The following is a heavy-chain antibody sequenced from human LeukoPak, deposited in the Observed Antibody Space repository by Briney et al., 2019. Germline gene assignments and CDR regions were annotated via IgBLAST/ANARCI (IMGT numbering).Heavy chain of an antibody. CDR2: ISSSSSYI. CDR3: ARRWDIVVVPAAHGMDV. V-gene: IGHV3-21*01. Sequence: GGSLRLSCAASGFTFSSYSMNWVRQAPGKGLKWVSSISSSSSYIYYADSVKGRFTISRDNAKNSLYLQMNSLRAEDTAEYYCARRWDIVVVPAAHGMDVWGQGTTVTVSS. CDR1: GFTFSSYS. D-gene: IGHD2-2*01. J-gene: IGHJ6*02.